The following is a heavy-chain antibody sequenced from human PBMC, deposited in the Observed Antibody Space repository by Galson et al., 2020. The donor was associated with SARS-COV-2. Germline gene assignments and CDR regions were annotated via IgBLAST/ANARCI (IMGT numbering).Heavy chain of an antibody. CDR2: IYSGGST. CDR1: GFTVSSNY. CDR3: ARTSGSAYYYGLYYFDH. V-gene: IGHV3-53*01. D-gene: IGHD3-22*01. J-gene: IGHJ4*02. Sequence: GESLKISCAASGFTVSSNYMSWVRQAPGKGLEWVSVIYSGGSTYYAESVKGRFTISRDNSKNMLYLQMNSLRAEDTAVYYCARTSGSAYYYGLYYFDHWGQGTLVTVSS.